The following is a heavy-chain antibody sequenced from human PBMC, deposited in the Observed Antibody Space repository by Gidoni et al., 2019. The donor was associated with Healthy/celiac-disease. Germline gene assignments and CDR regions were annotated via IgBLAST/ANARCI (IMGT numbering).Heavy chain of an antibody. Sequence: QVQLQQWAAGLFKPSETLSLTCAVYGGSFSGYYWSWMRQPPGKGLEWIGEINRRGSTNYNSALKRRVTRAGETSKNQFSLKLSSVTAADTAVYYGGRGPQYRIEAAAIKVWGQGTMVTVSS. CDR2: INRRGST. CDR1: GGSFSGYY. J-gene: IGHJ3*01. D-gene: IGHD6-13*01. CDR3: GRGPQYRIEAAAIKV. V-gene: IGHV4-34*01.